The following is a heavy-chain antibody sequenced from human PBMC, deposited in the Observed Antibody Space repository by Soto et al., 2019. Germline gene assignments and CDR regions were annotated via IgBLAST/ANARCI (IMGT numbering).Heavy chain of an antibody. J-gene: IGHJ4*02. CDR3: AKSRVFIGAIVTLLDS. V-gene: IGHV3-23*01. D-gene: IGHD3-16*02. CDR2: ISNNGDTA. CDR1: GFTFSSYA. Sequence: EVQLLESGGGLVQPGGSLTLSCATSGFTFSSYAMVWVRQAAEKGLEWVASISNNGDTAYYADSVKGRFTISRGNSEHTLYLQMNVLSADDTALYFCAKSRVFIGAIVTLLDSWGQGTQVTVSS.